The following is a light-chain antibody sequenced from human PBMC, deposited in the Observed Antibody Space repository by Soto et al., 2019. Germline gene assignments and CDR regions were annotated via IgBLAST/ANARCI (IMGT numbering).Light chain of an antibody. CDR3: QQYHSDPIT. Sequence: EIVMTQSPATLSVTPGERATLSCRASQSVSSNLAWYQQKPGQAPRLLIYGASTRATGIPARFSGSGSGTDFTLTISSLQAGDVAVYYCQQYHSDPITFGQGVLLEIK. CDR2: GAS. J-gene: IGKJ5*01. V-gene: IGKV3-15*01. CDR1: QSVSSN.